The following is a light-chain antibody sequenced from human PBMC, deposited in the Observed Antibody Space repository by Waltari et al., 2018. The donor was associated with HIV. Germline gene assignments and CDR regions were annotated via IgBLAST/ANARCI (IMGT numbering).Light chain of an antibody. CDR2: DAS. J-gene: IGKJ4*01. Sequence: ELVLTQSPATLSLSPGERATLFCRASQTVNTYLAWYQQKPGQAPSLVIYDASTRATGVPARFSGSGSGTDFTLTISSLEPDDVAVYYCQQRTDSITFGGGTKVEIK. CDR3: QQRTDSIT. CDR1: QTVNTY. V-gene: IGKV3-11*01.